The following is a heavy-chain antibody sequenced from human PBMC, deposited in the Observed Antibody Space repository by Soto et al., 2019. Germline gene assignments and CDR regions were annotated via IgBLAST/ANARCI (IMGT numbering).Heavy chain of an antibody. D-gene: IGHD3-16*01. Sequence: QLQLQESGPGLVKPSETLSLTCTVSGGSISSSSYYWGWIRQPPGKGLEWIGSIYYSGSTYYNPSLKSRVTISVETSKNQFSRKRSSVTAADTAVYYCASPMITFGGTGGRPPPGVDYWGQGTLVTVSS. CDR3: ASPMITFGGTGGRPPPGVDY. V-gene: IGHV4-39*01. J-gene: IGHJ4*02. CDR2: IYYSGST. CDR1: GGSISSSSYY.